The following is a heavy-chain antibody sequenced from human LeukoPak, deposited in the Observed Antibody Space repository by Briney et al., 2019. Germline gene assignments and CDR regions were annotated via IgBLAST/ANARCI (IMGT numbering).Heavy chain of an antibody. J-gene: IGHJ4*02. V-gene: IGHV3-64D*09. D-gene: IGHD1-26*01. CDR1: GFTFSSYG. Sequence: GGSLRLSCSASGFTFSSYGMHWVRQAPGKGLEYVSGISNKGGSTYYGDSVKGRFTISRDNSRNTLHLQMSSLRADDTAVYYCVKSGTWADFDSWGQGTLVTVSS. CDR2: ISNKGGST. CDR3: VKSGTWADFDS.